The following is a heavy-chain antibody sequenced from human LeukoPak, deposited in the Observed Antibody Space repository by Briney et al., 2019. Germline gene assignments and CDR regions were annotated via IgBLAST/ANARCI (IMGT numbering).Heavy chain of an antibody. CDR3: ARRPYYDSSGYYSVREYYFDY. V-gene: IGHV4-30-4*02. Sequence: SETLSLTCTVSGGSISSGDYYWSWIRQPPGKGLEWIGYIYYSGSTYYNPSLKSRVTISIDTSKNQFSLKLRSVTAADTAVYYCARRPYYDSSGYYSVREYYFDYWGQGTLVTVSS. CDR2: IYYSGST. CDR1: GGSISSGDYY. J-gene: IGHJ4*02. D-gene: IGHD3-22*01.